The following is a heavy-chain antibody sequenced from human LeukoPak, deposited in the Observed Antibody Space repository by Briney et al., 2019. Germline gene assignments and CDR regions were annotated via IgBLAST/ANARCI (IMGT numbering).Heavy chain of an antibody. CDR3: ARVGGGYDSGYGYYYYMDV. Sequence: WASVKVSCKASGGTFSSYAISWVRQAPGQGLEWMGGIIPIFGTANYAQKFQGRVTITADKSTSTAYMELSSLRSEDTAVYYCARVGGGYDSGYGYYYYMDVWGKGTTVTISS. V-gene: IGHV1-69*06. CDR2: IIPIFGTA. D-gene: IGHD5-12*01. CDR1: GGTFSSYA. J-gene: IGHJ6*03.